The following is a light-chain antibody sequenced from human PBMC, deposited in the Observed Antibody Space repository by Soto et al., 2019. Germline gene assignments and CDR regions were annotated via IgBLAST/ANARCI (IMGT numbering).Light chain of an antibody. V-gene: IGKV3-15*01. CDR2: RAS. J-gene: IGKJ1*01. CDR1: QSISSN. Sequence: EIVLTQSPATLSVSPGERATLSCRASQSISSNLAWYQQKLGQAPRLLIYRASTRATGIPARFSGSGSGTEFTLTISSLQPDDFATYYCQQYNSWTFGQGTKVDIK. CDR3: QQYNSWT.